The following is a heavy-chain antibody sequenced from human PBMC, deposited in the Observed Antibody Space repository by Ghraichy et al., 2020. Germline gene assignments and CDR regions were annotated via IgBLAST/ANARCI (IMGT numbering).Heavy chain of an antibody. CDR1: GFSLSTSGMC. J-gene: IGHJ5*02. Sequence: SGPTLVKPTQTLTLTCTFSGFSLSTSGMCVSWIRQPPGKALEWLARIDWDDDKYYSTSLKTRLTISKDTSKNQVVLTMTNMDPVDTATYYCARIIADERQLAAGKNWFDPWGQGTLVTVSS. D-gene: IGHD1-1*01. CDR3: ARIIADERQLAAGKNWFDP. CDR2: IDWDDDK. V-gene: IGHV2-70*11.